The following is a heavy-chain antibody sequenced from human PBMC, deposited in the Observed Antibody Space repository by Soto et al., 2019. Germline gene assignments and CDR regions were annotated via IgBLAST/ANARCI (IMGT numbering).Heavy chain of an antibody. CDR3: AKEYLVGPKSGSSGWGQVDFDY. D-gene: IGHD6-19*01. V-gene: IGHV3-23*01. Sequence: GGSLRLSCAASGFTFSSYAMSWVRQAPGKGLEWVSAISGSGGSTYYADSVKGRFTISRDNSKNTLYLQMNSLRAEDTAVYYCAKEYLVGPKSGSSGWGQVDFDYWGQGTLVTVSS. CDR1: GFTFSSYA. CDR2: ISGSGGST. J-gene: IGHJ4*02.